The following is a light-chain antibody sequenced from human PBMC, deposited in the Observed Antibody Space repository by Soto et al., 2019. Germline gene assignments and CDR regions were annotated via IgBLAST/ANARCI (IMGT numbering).Light chain of an antibody. CDR2: DAS. J-gene: IGKJ1*01. Sequence: DIQMTQSPSTLSASVGDTVXXXXXASQSVSGWLAWYQQKPGEAPKLLIYDASALPRGVPSRFSGSGSGTKFTLTIASLQPDDFATYYCQQYETFSGTFGPGTKVDIK. V-gene: IGKV1-5*01. CDR3: QQYETFSGT. CDR1: QSVSGW.